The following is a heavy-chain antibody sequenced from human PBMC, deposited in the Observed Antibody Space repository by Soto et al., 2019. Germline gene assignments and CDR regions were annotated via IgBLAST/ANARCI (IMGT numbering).Heavy chain of an antibody. D-gene: IGHD6-13*01. Sequence: ESGGDLVQPGGSLRLSCAASGFTFSSYAMTWVRQAPGKGLEWVSSTIGSGGSTYYADSVKGRFTISRDNSKNTLYLQMNSLRAEDTAVYYCAKRSGSDWYGPFDKWGQGTLVTVSS. V-gene: IGHV3-23*01. CDR2: TIGSGGST. J-gene: IGHJ4*02. CDR1: GFTFSSYA. CDR3: AKRSGSDWYGPFDK.